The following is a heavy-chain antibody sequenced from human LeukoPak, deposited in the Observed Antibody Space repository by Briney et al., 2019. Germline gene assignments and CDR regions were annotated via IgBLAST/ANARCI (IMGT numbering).Heavy chain of an antibody. V-gene: IGHV4-39*01. CDR3: ASMDCTNGVCYRDY. Sequence: PSETLSLTCTVSGGSISSSSYYWGWIRQPPGKGLEWIGSIYYSGSTYYNPSLKGRVTISVDTSKNQFSLKLSSVTAADTAVYYCASMDCTNGVCYRDYWGQGTLVTVSS. CDR1: GGSISSSSYY. D-gene: IGHD2-8*01. CDR2: IYYSGST. J-gene: IGHJ4*02.